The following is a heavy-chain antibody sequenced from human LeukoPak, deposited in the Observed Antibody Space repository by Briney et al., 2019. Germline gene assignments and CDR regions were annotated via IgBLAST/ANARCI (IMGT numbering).Heavy chain of an antibody. D-gene: IGHD3-16*01. CDR3: ASITACDYVWGSYAFDT. CDR1: GYTFTGYY. J-gene: IGHJ3*02. Sequence: ATVRVSCKASGYTFTGYYMHWVRQAPGQGLDWMGRINPNSSGTNYAQKFQGRVTITRDTSISTAYMELSRLRSDVWPAYSCASITACDYVWGSYAFDTSGHGTMVTVSS. CDR2: INPNSSGT. V-gene: IGHV1-2*06.